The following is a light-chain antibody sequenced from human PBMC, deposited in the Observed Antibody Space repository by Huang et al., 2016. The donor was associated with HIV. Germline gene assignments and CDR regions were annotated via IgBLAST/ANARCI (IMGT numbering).Light chain of an antibody. CDR3: QQLHSYPIT. J-gene: IGKJ5*01. CDR1: QDIANS. V-gene: IGKV1-9*01. Sequence: TQSPSSLSMSVGDRVIITCQASQDIANSLAWYQHKPGRAPKLLISAASTLQSGVPSRFSGGSAGTYFTLIITNLQPDDFASYYCQQLHSYPITFGQGTRLDI. CDR2: AAS.